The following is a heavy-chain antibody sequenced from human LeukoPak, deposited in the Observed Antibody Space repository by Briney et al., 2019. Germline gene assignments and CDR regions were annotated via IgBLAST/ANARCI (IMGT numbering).Heavy chain of an antibody. Sequence: PSETLSLTCTVSGRSINSYYWSWIRQPPGKGLEWIGYIYYSGRTNYNRSLKSRVTISVDTSKNQFSLKLTSVTAADTAFYYCARSIAVAGNDAFDIWGRGTMVTVSS. CDR3: ARSIAVAGNDAFDI. CDR2: IYYSGRT. CDR1: GRSINSYY. V-gene: IGHV4-59*01. J-gene: IGHJ3*02. D-gene: IGHD6-19*01.